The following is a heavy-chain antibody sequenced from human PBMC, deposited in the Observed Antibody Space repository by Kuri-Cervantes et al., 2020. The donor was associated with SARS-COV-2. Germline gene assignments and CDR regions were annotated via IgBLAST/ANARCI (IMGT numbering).Heavy chain of an antibody. CDR1: GFNFSSYE. CDR2: ISSSGSTI. V-gene: IGHV3-48*03. D-gene: IGHD3-22*01. J-gene: IGHJ4*02. Sequence: GESLKIPCAASGFNFSSYEMNWVRQAPGKGLEWVSYISSSGSTIYYADPVKGRFTISRDNAKNSLYLQMNSLRAEDTAVYYCARDLGYYYDSSGYYDLGYWGQGTLVTVSS. CDR3: ARDLGYYYDSSGYYDLGY.